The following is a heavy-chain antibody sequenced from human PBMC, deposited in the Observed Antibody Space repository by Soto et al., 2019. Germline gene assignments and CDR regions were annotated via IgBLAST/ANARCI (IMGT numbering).Heavy chain of an antibody. V-gene: IGHV3-7*01. CDR2: IRQYGDET. Sequence: ESGGGLVLPGGSLRLSCVGSAFSLKTYWMAWVRQAPGKGLECVANIRQYGDETFYVDSVKGRFTISRDNANNSVYLQMDNLTAEDTGVYYCATGGSGTYYLGPLDYWGQGTMVIVSS. D-gene: IGHD3-10*01. J-gene: IGHJ4*02. CDR1: AFSLKTYW. CDR3: ATGGSGTYYLGPLDY.